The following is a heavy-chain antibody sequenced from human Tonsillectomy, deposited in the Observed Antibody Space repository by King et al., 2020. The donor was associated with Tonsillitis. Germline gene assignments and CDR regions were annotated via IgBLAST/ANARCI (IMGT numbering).Heavy chain of an antibody. CDR1: GFTFSTYG. Sequence: VQLVESGGGVVQPGRSLRLSCAASGFTFSTYGMHWVRQAPGKGLQWVAVIWSDGSNKYYADSVKGRFTISRDNSKNTLYLQMNSLRAEDTAVDYCARGATGPTYWGQGTLVTVSS. D-gene: IGHD1/OR15-1a*01. CDR3: ARGATGPTY. V-gene: IGHV3-33*01. CDR2: IWSDGSNK. J-gene: IGHJ4*02.